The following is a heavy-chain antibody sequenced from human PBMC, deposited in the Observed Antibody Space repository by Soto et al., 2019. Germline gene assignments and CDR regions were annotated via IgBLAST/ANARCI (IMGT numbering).Heavy chain of an antibody. CDR2: ISAYNGDT. Sequence: QVQLVQSGGEVKKPGASVKVSCKASGYTFTSYGISWVRQAAGQGLEWMGWISAYNGDTDHAQKLQGRVTRTTDTSTSTAYMELRSLRSDDTSVYYSARVADIVVVAVDYWGQGTLVTVSS. V-gene: IGHV1-18*01. D-gene: IGHD2-15*01. J-gene: IGHJ4*02. CDR1: GYTFTSYG. CDR3: ARVADIVVVAVDY.